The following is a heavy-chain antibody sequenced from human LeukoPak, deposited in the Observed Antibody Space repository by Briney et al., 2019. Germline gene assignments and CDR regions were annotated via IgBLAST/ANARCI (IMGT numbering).Heavy chain of an antibody. CDR1: GFTFSSYW. D-gene: IGHD3-9*01. J-gene: IGHJ4*02. V-gene: IGHV3-74*01. CDR2: INSDGSST. CDR3: ARLATKSYYDILTGYYYFDY. Sequence: GGSLRLSCAASGFTFSSYWMHWVRQAPGKGLVGVSRINSDGSSTSYADSVKGRFTISRDNAKNTLYLQMNSLRAEDTAVYYCARLATKSYYDILTGYYYFDYWGQGTLVTVSS.